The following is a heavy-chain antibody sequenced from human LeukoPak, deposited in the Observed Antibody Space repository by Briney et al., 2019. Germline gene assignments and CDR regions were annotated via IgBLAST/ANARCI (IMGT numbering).Heavy chain of an antibody. J-gene: IGHJ4*02. CDR1: GGSISSYY. CDR3: ARVPGYSSGWYGTPFDY. V-gene: IGHV4-59*01. D-gene: IGHD6-19*01. CDR2: IYYSGST. Sequence: PSETLSLTCTVSGGSISSYYWSWIRQPPGKGLEWIGYIYYSGSTNYNPSLKSRVTISVDTSKNQFSLKLSSVTAADTAVYYCARVPGYSSGWYGTPFDYWGQGTLVTVSS.